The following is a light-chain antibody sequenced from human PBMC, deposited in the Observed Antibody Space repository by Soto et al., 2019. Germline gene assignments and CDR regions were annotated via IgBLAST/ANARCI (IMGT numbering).Light chain of an antibody. CDR2: GAS. Sequence: EIVLTQSPGTLSLSPGERATLSCRASQSVSSSYLAWYQQKPGQAPRLLIYGASSRATGIPARFSGSGSGTDVTLTISRLEPEDFAVYYCQQYGGSPQYTFGQGTKLEIK. CDR3: QQYGGSPQYT. CDR1: QSVSSSY. J-gene: IGKJ2*01. V-gene: IGKV3-20*01.